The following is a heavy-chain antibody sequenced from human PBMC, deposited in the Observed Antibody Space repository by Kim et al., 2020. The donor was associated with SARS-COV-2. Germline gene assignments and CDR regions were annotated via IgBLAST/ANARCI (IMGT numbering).Heavy chain of an antibody. J-gene: IGHJ4*02. V-gene: IGHV3-49*03. CDR1: GLNFGDYA. Sequence: GGSLRLSCTTSGLNFGDYAMSWFRQAPGKGLEWVAFIRSKRYGETTEYAAYVKGRFTISRDDSVRIAYLQMNGLKTEDTAVYYCTSGPYYYDSAAYYHDYWGQGTLVTVSS. D-gene: IGHD3-22*01. CDR2: IRSKRYGETT. CDR3: TSGPYYYDSAAYYHDY.